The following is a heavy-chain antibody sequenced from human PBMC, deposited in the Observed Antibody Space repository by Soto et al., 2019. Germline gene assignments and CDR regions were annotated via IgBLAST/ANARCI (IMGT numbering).Heavy chain of an antibody. J-gene: IGHJ4*02. D-gene: IGHD3-22*01. CDR1: GFIFSDYY. V-gene: IGHV3-11*01. CDR2: ISSRGDII. Sequence: GGSLRLSCAASGFIFSDYYMSWIRQAPGKGLEWVSYISSRGDIIYYADSVKGRFTISRDNAKNSLYLQMNSLRAEDTAVYYCARDLDYYDSSGYFDYWGQGTLVTVSS. CDR3: ARDLDYYDSSGYFDY.